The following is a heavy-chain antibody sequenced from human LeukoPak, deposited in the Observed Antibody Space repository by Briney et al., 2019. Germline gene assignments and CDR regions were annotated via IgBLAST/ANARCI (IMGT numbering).Heavy chain of an antibody. Sequence: SETLSLTCTVSGGSISSSSYYWGWIRQPPGKGLEWIGSIYNSGSTYYNPSLKSRVTTSVDTSKNQFSMKLSSVTAADTAVYYCARHGRLGGSYSPWGQGTLVTVSS. CDR2: IYNSGST. J-gene: IGHJ5*02. V-gene: IGHV4-39*01. CDR3: ARHGRLGGSYSP. CDR1: GGSISSSSYY. D-gene: IGHD1-26*01.